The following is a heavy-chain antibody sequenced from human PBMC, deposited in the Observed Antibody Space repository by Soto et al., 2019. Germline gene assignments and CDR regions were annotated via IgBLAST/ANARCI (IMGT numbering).Heavy chain of an antibody. CDR2: IKSKTDGGTT. CDR3: TTQIVVVPAAMDPTDAFDI. Sequence: GGSLRLSCAASGFTFSNAWMNWVRQAPGKGLEWVGRIKSKTDGGTTDYAAPVKGRFTISRGDSKNTLYLQMNSLKTEDTAVYYCTTQIVVVPAAMDPTDAFDIWGQGTMVTVSS. J-gene: IGHJ3*02. D-gene: IGHD2-2*01. V-gene: IGHV3-15*07. CDR1: GFTFSNAW.